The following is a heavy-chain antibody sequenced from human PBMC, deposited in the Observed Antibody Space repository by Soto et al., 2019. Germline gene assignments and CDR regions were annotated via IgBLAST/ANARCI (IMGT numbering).Heavy chain of an antibody. Sequence: SETLSLTCTVSGGSISSYYWSWIRQPPGKGLEWIGYIYYSVSTNYNPSLKSRVTISVDTSKNQFSLKLSSVTAADTAVYYCARPGIRFGNKMDVWGQGTTVTVSS. CDR1: GGSISSYY. D-gene: IGHD3-10*01. CDR2: IYYSVST. J-gene: IGHJ6*02. CDR3: ARPGIRFGNKMDV. V-gene: IGHV4-59*08.